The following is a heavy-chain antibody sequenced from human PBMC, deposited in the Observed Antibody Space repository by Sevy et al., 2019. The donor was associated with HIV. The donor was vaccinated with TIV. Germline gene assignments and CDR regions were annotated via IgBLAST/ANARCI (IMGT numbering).Heavy chain of an antibody. J-gene: IGHJ6*03. CDR1: GFTFSNAW. V-gene: IGHV3-15*01. Sequence: GGSLRLSCAASGFTFSNAWMSWVRQAPGKGLEWVGRIKSKTDGGTTDYAAPVKGRFTISRDDSKNTLYLQMNSLKTEDTAVYYCTTDARILGYCSSTSCYDYYYYYMDVWSKGTTVTVSS. D-gene: IGHD2-2*01. CDR3: TTDARILGYCSSTSCYDYYYYYMDV. CDR2: IKSKTDGGTT.